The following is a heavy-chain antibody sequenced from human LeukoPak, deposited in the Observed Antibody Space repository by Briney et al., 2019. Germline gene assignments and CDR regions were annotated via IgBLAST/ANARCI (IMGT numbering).Heavy chain of an antibody. D-gene: IGHD5-18*01. V-gene: IGHV1-8*01. CDR2: MNPNSGNT. Sequence: ASVKVSCKASGYTFTSYDINWVRQATGQGLEWMGWMNPNSGNTGYAQKFQGRVTMTRNTSISTAYMELSSLRSDDTAVYYCASTNVDTAMTPGWGQGTLVTVSS. CDR3: ASTNVDTAMTPG. CDR1: GYTFTSYD. J-gene: IGHJ4*02.